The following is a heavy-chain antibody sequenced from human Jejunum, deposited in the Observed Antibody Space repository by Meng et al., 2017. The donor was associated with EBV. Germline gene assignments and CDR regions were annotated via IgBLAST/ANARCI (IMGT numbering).Heavy chain of an antibody. J-gene: IGHJ4*02. CDR1: GFTLSDHY. CDR3: ARVRHGNSWVPLDY. CDR2: ISSSGDVL. V-gene: IGHV3-11*01. Sequence: QLRAVGSGGGFVKPGGSLRLSGAASGFTLSDHYVKWIRRAPGKVLQWVSSISSSGDVLNYEDSVKGRFTISRDNAKKSLLLQMNSLRVEDTAVYYCARVRHGNSWVPLDYWGQGTLVTVSS. D-gene: IGHD6-13*01.